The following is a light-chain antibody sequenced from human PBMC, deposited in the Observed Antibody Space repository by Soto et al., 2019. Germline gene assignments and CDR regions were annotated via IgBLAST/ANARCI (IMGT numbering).Light chain of an antibody. V-gene: IGLV2-8*01. CDR2: EVT. CDR1: SRDIGGYNY. J-gene: IGLJ2*01. Sequence: QSALTQPPSASGSPGQAVTISCTGTSRDIGGYNYVSWFQQHPGKAPKFIIYEVTKRPSGVPDRFSGSKSGNTASLTVSGLQADDEAIYYCSSYAGRYTVIFGGGTKLTVL. CDR3: SSYAGRYTVI.